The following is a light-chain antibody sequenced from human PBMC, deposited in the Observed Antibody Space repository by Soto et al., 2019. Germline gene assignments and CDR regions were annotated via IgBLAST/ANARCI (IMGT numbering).Light chain of an antibody. CDR1: QHIGSH. CDR2: DAS. CDR3: QQSYNTPRT. V-gene: IGKV1-39*01. J-gene: IGKJ1*01. Sequence: DIQMTQSPSSLSASVGDTVTISCRASQHIGSHLNWYLQEPGQAPKLLIYDASNLQTGAPSRFSGSGSGTDFTFAVTSLQPEDSATYYCQQSYNTPRTFGQGTKVDIK.